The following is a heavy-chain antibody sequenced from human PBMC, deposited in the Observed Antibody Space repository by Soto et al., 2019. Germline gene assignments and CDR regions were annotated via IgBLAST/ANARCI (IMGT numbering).Heavy chain of an antibody. CDR3: ARGDTAMVDGGYFDL. D-gene: IGHD5-18*01. CDR1: GGSISSSSYY. CDR2: IYYSGST. V-gene: IGHV4-39*01. J-gene: IGHJ2*01. Sequence: SETLSLTCTVSGGSISSSSYYWGWIRQPPGKGLEWIGSIYYSGSTYYNPSLKSRVTISVDTSKNQFSLKLSSVTAADTAVYYCARGDTAMVDGGYFDLWGRGTLVTVS.